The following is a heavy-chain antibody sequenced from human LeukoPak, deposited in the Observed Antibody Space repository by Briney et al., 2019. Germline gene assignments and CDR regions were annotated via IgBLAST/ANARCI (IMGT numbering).Heavy chain of an antibody. J-gene: IGHJ5*02. CDR1: GDSISSYY. D-gene: IGHD4/OR15-4a*01. CDR3: ARSTMVNTATGWFDP. V-gene: IGHV4-59*12. Sequence: PSETLSLTCTVSGDSISSYYWSWIRQPPGKGLEWIGYIYNSGSTNYNPSPKSRVTMSVDTSKNHMSLKLSSVTAADTAMYYCARSTMVNTATGWFDPWGQGTLVTVSS. CDR2: IYNSGST.